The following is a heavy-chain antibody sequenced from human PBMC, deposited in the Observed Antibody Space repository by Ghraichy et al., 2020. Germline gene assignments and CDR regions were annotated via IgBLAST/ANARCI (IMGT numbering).Heavy chain of an antibody. CDR2: IFSNDEK. J-gene: IGHJ6*02. D-gene: IGHD3-22*01. Sequence: SGPTLVKPTETLTLTCTVSGFSLSNARMGVSWIRQPPGKALEWLAHIFSNDEKSYSTSLKSRLTISKDTSKSQVVLTMTNMDPVDTATYYCARTLTYYYDSSGYPAPYYYGMDVWGQGTTVTASS. V-gene: IGHV2-26*01. CDR1: GFSLSNARMG. CDR3: ARTLTYYYDSSGYPAPYYYGMDV.